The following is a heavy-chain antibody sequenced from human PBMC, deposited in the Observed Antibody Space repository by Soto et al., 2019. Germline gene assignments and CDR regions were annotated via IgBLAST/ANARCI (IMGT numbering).Heavy chain of an antibody. Sequence: QVQLVESGGGVVQPGRSLRLSCAASGFTFSSYGMHWVRQAPGKGLEWVAVIWYDGSNKYYADSVKGRFTISRDNSKNTLYLQMNSLSAEDTAVYYCARGYSEDDYGEVGYFDYWGQGTLVTVSS. CDR1: GFTFSSYG. CDR3: ARGYSEDDYGEVGYFDY. V-gene: IGHV3-33*01. D-gene: IGHD4-17*01. CDR2: IWYDGSNK. J-gene: IGHJ4*02.